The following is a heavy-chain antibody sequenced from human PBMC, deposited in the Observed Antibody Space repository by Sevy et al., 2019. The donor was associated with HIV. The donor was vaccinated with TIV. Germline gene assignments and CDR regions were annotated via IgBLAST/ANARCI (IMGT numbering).Heavy chain of an antibody. J-gene: IGHJ3*02. CDR1: GGSISSGGYY. CDR3: ARRDSSVYDAFDI. Sequence: SETLSLTCTVSGGSISSGGYYWSWIRQHPGKGREWIGYIYYSGRTYYNPSLRSRVTISVETSKNQFSLKLGSVTAADTAVYYCARRDSSVYDAFDIWGQGTMVTVSS. V-gene: IGHV4-31*03. CDR2: IYYSGRT. D-gene: IGHD3-22*01.